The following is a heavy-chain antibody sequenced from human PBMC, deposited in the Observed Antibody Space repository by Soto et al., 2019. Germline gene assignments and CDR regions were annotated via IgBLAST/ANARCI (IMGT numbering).Heavy chain of an antibody. J-gene: IGHJ4*02. CDR2: IAGNGGIL. V-gene: IGHV3-23*01. CDR1: GFTFSNYV. CDR3: ARRQFSSFDS. Sequence: AGGSLRLSCVAPGFTFSNYVMSWVRQAPGKGLECVAAIAGNGGILYYTDSVKGRFSISRDNSKNTLHLQMNSLRAEDTAVYYCARRQFSSFDSWGQGILVTVSS. D-gene: IGHD6-19*01.